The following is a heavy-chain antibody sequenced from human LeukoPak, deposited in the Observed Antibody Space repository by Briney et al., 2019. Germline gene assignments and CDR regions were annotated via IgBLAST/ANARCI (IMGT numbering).Heavy chain of an antibody. CDR3: ARDEEEQQLVGGVFDY. Sequence: GGSLRLSCAASGFTFSNYGMHWVRQAPGKGLEWVAVIWYDGSNKYYADSVKGRFTISRDNSKNTLYLQMNSLRAEDTAVYYCARDEEEQQLVGGVFDYWGQGTLVTVSS. V-gene: IGHV3-30*19. CDR1: GFTFSNYG. CDR2: IWYDGSNK. D-gene: IGHD6-13*01. J-gene: IGHJ4*02.